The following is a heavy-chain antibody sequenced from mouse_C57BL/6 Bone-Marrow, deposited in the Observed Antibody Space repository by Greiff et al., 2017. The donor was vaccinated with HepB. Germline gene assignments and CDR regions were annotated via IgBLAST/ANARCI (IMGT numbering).Heavy chain of an antibody. CDR2: INPNNGGT. J-gene: IGHJ3*01. CDR3: ARGWDWFAY. V-gene: IGHV1-26*01. Sequence: EVKLQQSGPELVKPGASVKISCKASGYTFTDYYMNWVKQSHGKSLEWIGDINPNNGGTSYNQKFKGKATLTVDKSSSTAYMELRSLTSEDSAVYYCARGWDWFAYWGQGTLVTVSA. CDR1: GYTFTDYY. D-gene: IGHD1-1*02.